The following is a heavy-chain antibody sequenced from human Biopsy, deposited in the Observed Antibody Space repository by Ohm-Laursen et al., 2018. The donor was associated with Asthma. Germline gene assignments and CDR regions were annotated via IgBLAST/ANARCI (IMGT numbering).Heavy chain of an antibody. CDR2: IYYSGTT. Sequence: SQTLSLTWSLSSGSGGYMRSGNYYWGWPRQPPGKGLEWIGSIYYSGTTYYNPSLDSQVTVSADTSKNQFSLKLTSVTAADTAVYYCVRGSSSWHHGPFHYYYGLDVWGQGTTATVSS. J-gene: IGHJ6*02. CDR1: SGSGGYMRSGNYY. D-gene: IGHD6-13*01. CDR3: VRGSSSWHHGPFHYYYGLDV. V-gene: IGHV4-39*01.